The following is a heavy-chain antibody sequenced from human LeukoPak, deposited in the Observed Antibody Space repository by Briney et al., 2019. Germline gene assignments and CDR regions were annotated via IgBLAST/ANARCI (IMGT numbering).Heavy chain of an antibody. V-gene: IGHV3-23*01. D-gene: IGHD6-19*01. Sequence: GGSLRLSCAASGFTFSSYAMRWVRHPPGKGLEWVSAISGSGGSTYYPDSVKGRFTISRDNSKNTLYLQMNSLRAEDTAVYYCAKASIAVATYYFDYWGQGTLVTVSS. J-gene: IGHJ4*02. CDR2: ISGSGGST. CDR1: GFTFSSYA. CDR3: AKASIAVATYYFDY.